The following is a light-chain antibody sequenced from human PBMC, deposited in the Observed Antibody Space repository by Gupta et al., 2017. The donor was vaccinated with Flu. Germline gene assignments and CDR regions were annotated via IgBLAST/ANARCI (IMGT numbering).Light chain of an antibody. CDR2: SDI. CDR1: SSNIGSNT. J-gene: IGLJ1*01. V-gene: IGLV1-44*01. Sequence: QSVLTQPPSASGTPGQRVTISCSGSSSNIGSNTVNWYQQLPGTAPKLLIYSDIQRPSGVPDRFSASKSGTSASLAIRGLQSEDEADYYCAAWDDSLNGRVFGTGTKVTVL. CDR3: AAWDDSLNGRV.